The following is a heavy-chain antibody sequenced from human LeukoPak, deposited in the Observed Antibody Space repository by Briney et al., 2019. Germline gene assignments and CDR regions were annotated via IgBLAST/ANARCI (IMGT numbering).Heavy chain of an antibody. Sequence: GGSLRLSCVASGITFSSYAVSWVRQAPEKGLDWVSVISGSAHKIRYADSVKGRFTISRDNSENIVYLQMNNLRVEDTAVYYCAGRPTGYSSGYIHWGQGTLVTVSS. CDR2: ISGSAHKI. V-gene: IGHV3-23*01. CDR1: GITFSSYA. J-gene: IGHJ4*02. D-gene: IGHD5-18*01. CDR3: AGRPTGYSSGYIH.